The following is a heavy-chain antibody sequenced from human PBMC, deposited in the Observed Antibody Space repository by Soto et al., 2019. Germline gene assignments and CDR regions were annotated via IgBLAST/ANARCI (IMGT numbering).Heavy chain of an antibody. J-gene: IGHJ5*02. D-gene: IGHD2-21*01. CDR1: GAALNSGNYY. Sequence: SETLSLTCSVSGAALNSGNYYWSRIRQVPGKGLEWIGHIYVTGAVDYNPSLRDRITISQDTSERQFSLNLRLVTAADTAVYYCARLRIATNNYKWFDPWDQGTLVTVSS. CDR3: ARLRIATNNYKWFDP. V-gene: IGHV4-31*03. CDR2: IYVTGAV.